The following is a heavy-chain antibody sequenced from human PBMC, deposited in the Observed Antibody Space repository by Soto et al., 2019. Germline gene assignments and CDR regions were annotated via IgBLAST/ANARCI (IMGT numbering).Heavy chain of an antibody. CDR2: IYPGDSDT. Sequence: VESVKISCKASGYSFTNYWIVWVPQMPGKGLEWMGIIYPGDSDTRYSPSFQGQVIISVDQSISTAYLQWSSLQASDTAMHYCARQDYNYAYFDFWGQGTLVTVSS. CDR1: GYSFTNYW. J-gene: IGHJ4*02. V-gene: IGHV5-51*01. CDR3: ARQDYNYAYFDF. D-gene: IGHD5-18*01.